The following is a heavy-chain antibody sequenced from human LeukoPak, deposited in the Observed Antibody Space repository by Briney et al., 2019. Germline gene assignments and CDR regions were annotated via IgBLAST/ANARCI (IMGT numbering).Heavy chain of an antibody. Sequence: PSETLSLTCAVYGGSFSGYYWSWIHQPPGKGLECIGEINHSGSTNYNPSLKSRVTISVDTSKNQFSLKLSSVTAADTAVYYCARVSGYSSSWYEYFQHWGQGTLVTVSS. CDR1: GGSFSGYY. J-gene: IGHJ1*01. CDR3: ARVSGYSSSWYEYFQH. CDR2: INHSGST. D-gene: IGHD6-13*01. V-gene: IGHV4-34*01.